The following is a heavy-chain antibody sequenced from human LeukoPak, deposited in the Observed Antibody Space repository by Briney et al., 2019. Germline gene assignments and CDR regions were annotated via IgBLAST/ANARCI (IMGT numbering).Heavy chain of an antibody. CDR2: INPSGGST. J-gene: IGHJ5*02. CDR1: GYTFTSYY. D-gene: IGHD3-10*01. CDR3: ARGITMVRGPYWFDP. Sequence: ASVKVSCKASGYTFTSYYMHWVRQAPGQGLEWMGIINPSGGSTSYAQKFQGRVTMTRDTSTSTVYMELSSLRSEDTAVYYCARGITMVRGPYWFDPWGQGTLVTVSS. V-gene: IGHV1-46*01.